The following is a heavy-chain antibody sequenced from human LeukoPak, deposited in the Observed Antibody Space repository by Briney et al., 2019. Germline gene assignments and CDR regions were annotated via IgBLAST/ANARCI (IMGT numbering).Heavy chain of an antibody. CDR1: ELILSTYG. D-gene: IGHD3-16*01. J-gene: IGHJ4*02. CDR3: AKDSLADIDY. V-gene: IGHV3-30*02. CDR2: IRHDGSIK. Sequence: GGSLRLSCEASELILSTYGMYWVRKVQARGLEWVAFIRHDGSIKNYADSVKGRSTISRDNSKNTLYLQMNSLRAEDTAVYYCAKDSLADIDYWGQGTLVTVSS.